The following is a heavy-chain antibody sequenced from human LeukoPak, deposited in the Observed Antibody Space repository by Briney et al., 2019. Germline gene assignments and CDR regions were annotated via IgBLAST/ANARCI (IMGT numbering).Heavy chain of an antibody. J-gene: IGHJ4*02. CDR3: ARVAGSSSWYYFDY. Sequence: ASVRVSCKASGYTFTSYGISWVRQAPGQGLEWMGWISAYNGNTNYAQKLQGRVTMTTDTSTSTAYMELRSLRSDDTAVYYCARVAGSSSWYYFDYWGQGTLVTVSS. CDR1: GYTFTSYG. V-gene: IGHV1-18*01. D-gene: IGHD6-13*01. CDR2: ISAYNGNT.